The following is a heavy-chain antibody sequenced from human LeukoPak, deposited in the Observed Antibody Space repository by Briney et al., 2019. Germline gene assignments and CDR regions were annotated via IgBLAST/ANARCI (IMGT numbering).Heavy chain of an antibody. Sequence: SGVSLRLSCAASGFTFSNYWMTWVRQAPGKGLEWVANIKPDGSEKYYVDSVKGRFAISRDNAKNSLYLQMNSLRDEDTAVYYCAVAAYDHWGQGTPVTVSS. CDR1: GFTFSNYW. D-gene: IGHD6-13*01. V-gene: IGHV3-7*01. CDR3: AVAAYDH. CDR2: IKPDGSEK. J-gene: IGHJ4*02.